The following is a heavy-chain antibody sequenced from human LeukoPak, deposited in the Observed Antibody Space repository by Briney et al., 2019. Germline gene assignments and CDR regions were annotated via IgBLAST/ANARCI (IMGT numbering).Heavy chain of an antibody. J-gene: IGHJ5*01. CDR3: AREKGSSNYDS. Sequence: GGSLRLSCAASGFTFNTYWMHWVRQVPGKGLVWVSRINGDGSSTAYADSVKDRFTISRDNAKNTVYLQTNSLRAEDTAVYYCAREKGSSNYDSWGQGTLVTVSS. CDR1: GFTFNTYW. V-gene: IGHV3-74*03. CDR2: INGDGSST. D-gene: IGHD4-11*01.